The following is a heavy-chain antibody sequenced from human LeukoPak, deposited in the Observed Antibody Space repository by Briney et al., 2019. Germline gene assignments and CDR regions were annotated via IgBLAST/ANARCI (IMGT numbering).Heavy chain of an antibody. Sequence: GGSLRLSCAASGFTFSSYAMSWVRQAPEKGLEWVSAISGSGGFTYYADSVKGRFTFSRDNSKNTVYLQMNSLRAEDTAVYYCAREQYSSGYFGPYYYYGMDVWGQGTTVTVSS. CDR1: GFTFSSYA. CDR2: ISGSGGFT. CDR3: AREQYSSGYFGPYYYYGMDV. D-gene: IGHD3-22*01. V-gene: IGHV3-23*01. J-gene: IGHJ6*02.